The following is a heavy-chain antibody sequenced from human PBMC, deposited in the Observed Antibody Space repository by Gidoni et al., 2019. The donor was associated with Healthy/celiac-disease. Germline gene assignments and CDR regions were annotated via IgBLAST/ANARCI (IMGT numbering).Heavy chain of an antibody. CDR2: INWNGVST. CDR3: AGGDYVSGSYYPDY. J-gene: IGHJ4*02. Sequence: EVQLVESGGGVVRPGGTRRLSCAASGFTFDHYGMSLVRQAPGQGLEWVSGINWNGVSTCYADSVKGRFTIARDNAKISLYLQMNGLRAEDTALYYCAGGDYVSGSYYPDYWGQGTLVTVSS. D-gene: IGHD3-10*01. CDR1: GFTFDHYG. V-gene: IGHV3-20*04.